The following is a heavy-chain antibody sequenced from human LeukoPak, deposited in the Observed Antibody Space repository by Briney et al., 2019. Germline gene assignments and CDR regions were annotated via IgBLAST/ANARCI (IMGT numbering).Heavy chain of an antibody. D-gene: IGHD2-8*01. CDR3: LRVDDTNGHNWFDP. CDR2: IIGDGTRT. V-gene: IGHV3-74*01. J-gene: IGHJ5*02. Sequence: GGSLRLSCAASGFSFSYYWMHWVRHGSGKGPVWVSRIIGDGTRTDYADSVKGRFTISRDNAKSTLYLQMNSLTVEDTAVYYCLRVDDTNGHNWFDPWGQGTLVTVSS. CDR1: GFSFSYYW.